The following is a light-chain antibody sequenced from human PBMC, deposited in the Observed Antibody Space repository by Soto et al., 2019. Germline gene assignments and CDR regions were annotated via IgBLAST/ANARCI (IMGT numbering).Light chain of an antibody. J-gene: IGLJ1*01. V-gene: IGLV2-14*03. CDR2: DVS. CDR1: SSDVGGYNF. Sequence: QSALTQPASVSGSPGQSITLSCTGTSSDVGGYNFVSWFQQHPGNAPTLMIYDVSNRPSVVSNRFSGSKSANTASLTISGLQAEDEADYYCSSYTSRNTLVFGTGTKVTVL. CDR3: SSYTSRNTLV.